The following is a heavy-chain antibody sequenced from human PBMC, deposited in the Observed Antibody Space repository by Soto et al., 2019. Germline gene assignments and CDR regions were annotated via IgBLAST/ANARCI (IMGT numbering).Heavy chain of an antibody. J-gene: IGHJ4*02. CDR3: ARVAYSSGHFDY. CDR2: IYYSGST. CDR1: GGSISSGDYY. Sequence: PSETLSLTCTVSGGSISSGDYYWSWIRQPPGKGLEWIGYIYYSGSTYYNPSLKSRVTISVDTSKNQFSLKLSSVTAADTAVYYCARVAYSSGHFDYWGLGTLVTVSS. D-gene: IGHD6-19*01. V-gene: IGHV4-30-4*01.